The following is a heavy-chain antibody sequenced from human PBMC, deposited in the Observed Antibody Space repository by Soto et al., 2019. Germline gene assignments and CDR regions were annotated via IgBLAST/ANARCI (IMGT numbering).Heavy chain of an antibody. CDR1: GFTFSNYG. CDR2: IWYDGSNK. J-gene: IGHJ4*02. Sequence: QVQLVESGGGVVQPGRSLRLSYAASGFTFSNYGMHWVRQAPGKGLECVAVIWYDGSNKYYADSVKGRFTISRDNSKNTLYLQMYSLRAEDTAVYYCARGCPYSSSWFCHFDYWGQGTLVTVSS. D-gene: IGHD6-13*01. V-gene: IGHV3-33*01. CDR3: ARGCPYSSSWFCHFDY.